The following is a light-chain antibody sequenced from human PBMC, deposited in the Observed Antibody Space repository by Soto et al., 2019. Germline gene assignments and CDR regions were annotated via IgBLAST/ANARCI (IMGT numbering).Light chain of an antibody. J-gene: IGLJ1*01. Sequence: SYELTQPRSVSVAPGQTARITCGGNDXGSKTVHWYQQKPGQAPVMVVYDDSARPSGIPERFSGSNSGNTATLTISRVEAGDEADFYCQVWDSTSDLLYVFGTGTKVTVL. CDR1: DXGSKT. V-gene: IGLV3-21*02. CDR2: DDS. CDR3: QVWDSTSDLLYV.